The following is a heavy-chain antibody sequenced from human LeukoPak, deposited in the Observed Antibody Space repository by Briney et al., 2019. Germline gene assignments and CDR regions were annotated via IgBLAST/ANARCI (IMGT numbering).Heavy chain of an antibody. J-gene: IGHJ6*02. CDR1: GGSFSGYY. D-gene: IGHD2-15*01. V-gene: IGHV4-34*01. CDR3: SGRDIVVVVAAREDYYYGMDL. CDR2: INHSGST. Sequence: SETLSLTCAVYGGSFSGYYWSWIRQPPGKGLECIGEINHSGSTNYNPSLKSRVTISVDTSKNQFSLKLSSVTAADTAVYYCSGRDIVVVVAAREDYYYGMDLWGQGTTVTVSS.